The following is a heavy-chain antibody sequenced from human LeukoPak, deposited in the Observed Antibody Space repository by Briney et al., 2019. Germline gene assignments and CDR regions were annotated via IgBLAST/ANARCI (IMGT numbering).Heavy chain of an antibody. D-gene: IGHD3-16*01. V-gene: IGHV3-11*04. CDR3: ARPMFPRSYGYVFGY. CDR2: ISSSGSTI. J-gene: IGHJ4*02. Sequence: GGSLRLSCAASGFTFSDYYMSWIRQAPGKGLEWVSYISSSGSTIYYADSVQGRFTISRDNAKNSLYLQMNSLRAEDTAVYYCARPMFPRSYGYVFGYWGQGALATVSS. CDR1: GFTFSDYY.